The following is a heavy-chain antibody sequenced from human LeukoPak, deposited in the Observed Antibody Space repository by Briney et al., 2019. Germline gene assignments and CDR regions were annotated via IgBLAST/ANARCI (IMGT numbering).Heavy chain of an antibody. J-gene: IGHJ4*02. CDR2: IIPIFGTA. Sequence: SVKVSCKASGGTFSSYAISWVRQAPGQGLEWMGGIIPIFGTANYAQKFQGRVTITADESTSTAYMELSSLRSEDTAVYYCASSLYDFWSGYYNFDYWGQGTLVTVSS. CDR3: ASSLYDFWSGYYNFDY. CDR1: GGTFSSYA. D-gene: IGHD3-3*01. V-gene: IGHV1-69*13.